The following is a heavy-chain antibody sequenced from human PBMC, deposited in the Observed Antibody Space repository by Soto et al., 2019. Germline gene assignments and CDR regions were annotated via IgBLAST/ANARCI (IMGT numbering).Heavy chain of an antibody. CDR2: MNPNSGNT. V-gene: IGHV1-8*01. CDR1: GYTFTSYD. D-gene: IGHD1-20*01. CDR3: AIDLLTGTVGY. J-gene: IGHJ4*02. Sequence: QVQLVQSGAEVKKPGASVKVSCKASGYTFTSYDINWVRQATGQGLEWMGWMNPNSGNTVYSHKLQGRVNMNRNKSISTAYMELSRLRSEDTAVYYCAIDLLTGTVGYWGQGTLVTVSS.